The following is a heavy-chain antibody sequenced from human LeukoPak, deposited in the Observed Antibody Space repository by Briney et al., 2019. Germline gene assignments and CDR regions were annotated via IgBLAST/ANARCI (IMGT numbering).Heavy chain of an antibody. D-gene: IGHD5-18*01. CDR3: AKVGREPCTAMVTFYFDY. J-gene: IGHJ4*02. Sequence: GGSLRLSCAASGFTFSSYSMNWVRQAPGKGLEWVSAISGSGGSTYYADSVKGRFTISRDNSKNTLYLQMNSLRAEDTAVYYCAKVGREPCTAMVTFYFDYWGQGTLVTVSS. V-gene: IGHV3-23*01. CDR1: GFTFSSYS. CDR2: ISGSGGST.